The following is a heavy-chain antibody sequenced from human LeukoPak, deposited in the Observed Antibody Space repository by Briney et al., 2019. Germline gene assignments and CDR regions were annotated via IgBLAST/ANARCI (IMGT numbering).Heavy chain of an antibody. D-gene: IGHD2-2*02. Sequence: GGSLRLSCAASGFTFSTYEMNWVRQPPGKGLEWVSYISSSGSTIYYADSVRGRFTISRYNAKNSLYLQMNSHRAEDTALYYCARCSRSSTDCYSAFDIWGQGTMVTVSS. CDR2: ISSSGSTI. CDR1: GFTFSTYE. V-gene: IGHV3-48*03. J-gene: IGHJ3*02. CDR3: ARCSRSSTDCYSAFDI.